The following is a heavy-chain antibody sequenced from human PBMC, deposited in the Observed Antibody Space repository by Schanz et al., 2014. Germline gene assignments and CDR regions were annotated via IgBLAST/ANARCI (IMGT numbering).Heavy chain of an antibody. D-gene: IGHD2-15*01. V-gene: IGHV3-23*01. Sequence: EVQLLESGGGLVQPGGSLRLSCAASGFTLSNYAMSWVRQAPGKGLEWVSALSEGGGGTHYADSVRGRFTISSDSSKNTLFLQMNSLRTGDTAVYYCARLGPYCRSGTCSRAFDFWGQGTLVTVSS. CDR2: LSEGGGGT. J-gene: IGHJ4*02. CDR3: ARLGPYCRSGTCSRAFDF. CDR1: GFTLSNYA.